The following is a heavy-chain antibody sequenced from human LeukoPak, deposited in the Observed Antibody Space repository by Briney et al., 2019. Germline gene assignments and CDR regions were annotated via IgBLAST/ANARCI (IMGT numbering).Heavy chain of an antibody. CDR2: ISWNSGSI. J-gene: IGHJ4*02. CDR3: AKDILYYYGSGSNFDY. V-gene: IGHV3-9*01. D-gene: IGHD3-10*01. CDR1: GFTFDDYA. Sequence: GRSLRLSCAASGFTFDDYAMHWVRQAPGKGLEWVSGISWNSGSIGYADSVKGRFTISRDNAKNSLYLQMNSLRAEDTALYYCAKDILYYYGSGSNFDYWGQGTLVTVSS.